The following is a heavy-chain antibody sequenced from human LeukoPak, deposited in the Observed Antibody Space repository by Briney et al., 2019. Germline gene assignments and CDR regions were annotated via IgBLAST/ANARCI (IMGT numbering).Heavy chain of an antibody. V-gene: IGHV3-30*04. Sequence: PGGSLRLSCDASGFTFTTYPMHWVRQAPGKGLEWLTFISPDGNNKDVADSVKGRFTVSRDNSKNTLYLQMNSLRAEDTAVYHCAKDSGSSGWYFDYWGQGTLVTVSS. J-gene: IGHJ4*02. D-gene: IGHD6-19*01. CDR2: ISPDGNNK. CDR1: GFTFTTYP. CDR3: AKDSGSSGWYFDY.